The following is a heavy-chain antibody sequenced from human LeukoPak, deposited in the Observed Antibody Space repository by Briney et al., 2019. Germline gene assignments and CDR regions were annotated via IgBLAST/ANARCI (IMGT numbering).Heavy chain of an antibody. CDR1: GFTFNNYN. D-gene: IGHD3-10*01. Sequence: GGSLRLPCATSGFTFNNYNMNWVRQAPGKGLEWVSFISSSSEYIYYADSVKGRFTISRDNAKNSLYLQMNSLRAEDTAVYYCARDSLYFFNYWGQGTLVTVSS. CDR2: ISSSSEYI. J-gene: IGHJ4*02. CDR3: ARDSLYFFNY. V-gene: IGHV3-21*01.